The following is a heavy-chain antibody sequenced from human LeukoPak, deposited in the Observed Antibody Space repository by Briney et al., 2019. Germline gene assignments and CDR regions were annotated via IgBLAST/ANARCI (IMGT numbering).Heavy chain of an antibody. V-gene: IGHV1-18*01. CDR1: GYTFTSYG. Sequence: GASVKVSCKASGYTFTSYGISWVRQAPGQGLEWMGWISAYNGNTNYAQKLQGRVTMTTDTSTSTAYMELRSLRSGDTAVYYCERGGDYYDSSGTPDAFDIWGQGTMVTVSS. J-gene: IGHJ3*02. CDR3: ERGGDYYDSSGTPDAFDI. D-gene: IGHD3-22*01. CDR2: ISAYNGNT.